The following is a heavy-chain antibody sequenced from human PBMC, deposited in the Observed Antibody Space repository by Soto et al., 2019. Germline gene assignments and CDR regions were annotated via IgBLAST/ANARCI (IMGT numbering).Heavy chain of an antibody. CDR2: MNPNSGNT. CDR3: ASVDIVVVPAAVPAPYDFHYYMDV. Sequence: ASVKVSCKASGYTFTSYDINWVRQATGQGLEWKGWMNPNSGNTGYAQKFQGRVTRTRNTSISTAYMELSSLRYDVTAVYYCASVDIVVVPAAVPAPYDFHYYMDVWGKGATVTVSS. J-gene: IGHJ6*03. CDR1: GYTFTSYD. D-gene: IGHD2-2*01. V-gene: IGHV1-8*01.